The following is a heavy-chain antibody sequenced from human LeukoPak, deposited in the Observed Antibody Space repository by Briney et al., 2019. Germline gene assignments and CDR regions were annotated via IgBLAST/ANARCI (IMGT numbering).Heavy chain of an antibody. D-gene: IGHD6-6*01. Sequence: GGSLRLSCAASGFTFRSYAMTWVRQAPGKGLEWVSAISGSGGDTFYADSVKGRFTISRDNSKNTLYLQVNSLRAEDTAVYYCAKDRGIAARYFDYWGQGTLVTVSS. V-gene: IGHV3-23*01. CDR2: ISGSGGDT. CDR1: GFTFRSYA. J-gene: IGHJ4*02. CDR3: AKDRGIAARYFDY.